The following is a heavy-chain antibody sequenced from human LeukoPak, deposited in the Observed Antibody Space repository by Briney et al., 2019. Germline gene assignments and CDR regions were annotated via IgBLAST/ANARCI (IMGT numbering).Heavy chain of an antibody. CDR2: IYYSGST. CDR1: GGSISSSSYY. Sequence: SETLSLTCTVSGGSISSSSYYWGWIRQPPGKGLEWIGSIYYSGSTYYNPSLKSRVTISVDTSKNQFSLKLSSVTAADTAVYYCARRDYYDSSGYSLKDDYWGQGTLVTVSS. CDR3: ARRDYYDSSGYSLKDDY. J-gene: IGHJ4*02. V-gene: IGHV4-39*01. D-gene: IGHD3-22*01.